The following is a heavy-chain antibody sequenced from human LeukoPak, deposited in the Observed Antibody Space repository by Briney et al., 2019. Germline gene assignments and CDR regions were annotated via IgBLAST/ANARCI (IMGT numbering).Heavy chain of an antibody. D-gene: IGHD6-13*01. J-gene: IGHJ4*02. CDR1: GGSISSYY. CDR3: ARGPIADYDY. CDR2: IYYSGST. Sequence: PSETLSLTCTVSGGSISSYYWSWIRQPPGKGLEWIGYIYYSGSTNYIPSLKSRVTISVDTSKNQFSLKLSSVTAADTAVYYCARGPIADYDYWGQGTLVTVSS. V-gene: IGHV4-59*01.